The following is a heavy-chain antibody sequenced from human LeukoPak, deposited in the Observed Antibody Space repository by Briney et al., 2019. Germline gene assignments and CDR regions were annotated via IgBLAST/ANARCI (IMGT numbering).Heavy chain of an antibody. CDR3: ATGGYYYDSSGYHKYFQH. Sequence: GASVKVSCKASGGTFSSYAISWVRQAPGQGLEWMGGIIPIFGTANYAQKFQERVTITRDMSTSTIYMELSSLRSEDTAVYYCATGGYYYDSSGYHKYFQHWGQGTLVTVSS. J-gene: IGHJ1*01. D-gene: IGHD3-22*01. CDR1: GGTFSSYA. V-gene: IGHV1-69*05. CDR2: IIPIFGTA.